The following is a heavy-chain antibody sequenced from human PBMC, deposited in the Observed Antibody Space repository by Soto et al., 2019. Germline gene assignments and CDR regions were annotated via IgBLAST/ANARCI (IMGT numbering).Heavy chain of an antibody. CDR2: TYYRSKWLN. CDR1: CDRVSSDITS. J-gene: IGHJ4*02. CDR3: ARDPPDFHSAFDY. D-gene: IGHD4-4*01. Sequence: QTLSLTCAISCDRVSSDITSWNWLSHSPSRGLELLVRTYYRSKWLNDYAPSLKSRITINPDTSKNQFSLHLSSVTPEDTAVYYCARDPPDFHSAFDYWGQGTLVTVSS. V-gene: IGHV6-1*01.